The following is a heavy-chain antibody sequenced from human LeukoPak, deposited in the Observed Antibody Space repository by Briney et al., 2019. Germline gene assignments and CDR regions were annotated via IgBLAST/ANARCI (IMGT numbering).Heavy chain of an antibody. V-gene: IGHV3-15*01. CDR2: IKSKTDGATT. J-gene: IGHJ6*03. D-gene: IGHD1-7*01. CDR1: GFTFSSAW. Sequence: GGSLRLSCAASGFTFSSAWMSWVRQAPGKGLEWVGRIKSKTDGATTDYTAPVKGRFTISRDDSKNTLYLQMNSLKTEDTAVYYCTAGLGTTSLQDYYYYMDVWGDGTTVTVSS. CDR3: TAGLGTTSLQDYYYYMDV.